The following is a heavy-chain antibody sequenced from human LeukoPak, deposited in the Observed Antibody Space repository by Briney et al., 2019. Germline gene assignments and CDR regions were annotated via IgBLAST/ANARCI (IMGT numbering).Heavy chain of an antibody. D-gene: IGHD4-17*01. Sequence: AASVKVSCKASGYTFTGYYIHWVRQAPGQGLEWMGWINPNSGVTNYAQKFQGRVTMTRGTSISTDYMELSRLRSDDTAVYYCARGLATVTTSIDYWGQGTLVTVSS. V-gene: IGHV1-2*02. CDR1: GYTFTGYY. J-gene: IGHJ4*02. CDR3: ARGLATVTTSIDY. CDR2: INPNSGVT.